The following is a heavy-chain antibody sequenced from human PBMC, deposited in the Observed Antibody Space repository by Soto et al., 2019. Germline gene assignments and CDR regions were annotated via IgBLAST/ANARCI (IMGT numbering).Heavy chain of an antibody. CDR3: ARQRTDFYDSSGYYGYYYGMDV. CDR1: GYSFTSYW. CDR2: IYPGDSDT. D-gene: IGHD3-22*01. J-gene: IGHJ6*02. Sequence: ESLKISCKGSGYSFTSYWIGWVRQMPGKGLDWMGIIYPGDSDTRYSPSFQGQVTISADKSISTAYLQWSSLKASDTAMYYCARQRTDFYDSSGYYGYYYGMDVWGQGTTVTVSS. V-gene: IGHV5-51*01.